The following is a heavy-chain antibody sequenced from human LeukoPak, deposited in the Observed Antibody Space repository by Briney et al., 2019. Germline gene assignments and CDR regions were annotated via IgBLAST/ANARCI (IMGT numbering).Heavy chain of an antibody. CDR3: ARDFDFWSGYPRYYYYYYMDV. D-gene: IGHD3-3*01. CDR2: INPNSGGT. J-gene: IGHJ6*03. V-gene: IGHV1-2*02. CDR1: GYTFTGYY. Sequence: ASVKVSCKASGYTFTGYYMHWVRQAPGQGLEWMGWINPNSGGTNYAQKLQGRVTMTTDTSTSTAYMELRSLRSDDTAVYYCARDFDFWSGYPRYYYYYYMDVWGKGTTVTVSS.